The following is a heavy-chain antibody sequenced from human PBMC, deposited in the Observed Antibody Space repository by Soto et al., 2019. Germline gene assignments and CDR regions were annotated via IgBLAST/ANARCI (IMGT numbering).Heavy chain of an antibody. D-gene: IGHD6-13*01. J-gene: IGHJ4*02. CDR2: ISYDGSNK. CDR3: AKFGALSVGGSSSSWYLDY. V-gene: IGHV3-30*18. Sequence: GGSLRLSCAASGFTFSSYGMHWVRQAPGKGLEWVAVISYDGSNKYYADSVKGRFTISRDNSKNTLYLQMNSLRAEDTAVYYCAKFGALSVGGSSSSWYLDYWGQGTLVTVSS. CDR1: GFTFSSYG.